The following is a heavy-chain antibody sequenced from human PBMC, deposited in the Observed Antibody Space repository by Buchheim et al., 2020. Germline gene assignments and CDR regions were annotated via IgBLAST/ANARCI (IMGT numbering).Heavy chain of an antibody. CDR2: ISYDGSNK. V-gene: IGHV3-30*04. J-gene: IGHJ4*02. CDR3: ARDRWRFSGLKYYFDY. CDR1: GFTFSSYA. D-gene: IGHD5-12*01. Sequence: QVQLVESGGGVVQPGRSLRLSCAASGFTFSSYAMHWVRQAPGKGLEWVAVISYDGSNKYYADSVKGRFTISSDNSKNTLYLQMNSLRAEDTAVYYCARDRWRFSGLKYYFDYWGQGTL.